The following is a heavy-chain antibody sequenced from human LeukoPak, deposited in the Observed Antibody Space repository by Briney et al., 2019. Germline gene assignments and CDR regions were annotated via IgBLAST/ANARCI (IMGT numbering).Heavy chain of an antibody. Sequence: GGSLRLSCAVSGFPFSVYGMNWVRQAPGKGLEWVSNIGSSGSTIYYADSVKGRFSISRDNAKSSLYLQMNSLRVEDTAVYYCALLAVASDFDYWGQGALVTVPS. V-gene: IGHV3-48*03. D-gene: IGHD6-19*01. J-gene: IGHJ4*02. CDR3: ALLAVASDFDY. CDR2: IGSSGSTI. CDR1: GFPFSVYG.